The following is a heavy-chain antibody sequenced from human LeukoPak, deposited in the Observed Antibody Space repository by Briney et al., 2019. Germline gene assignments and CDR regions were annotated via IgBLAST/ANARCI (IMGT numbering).Heavy chain of an antibody. CDR3: ARATYCSSTSCRKGFDY. CDR2: INPNSGGT. V-gene: IGHV1-2*02. Sequence: ASVKVSCKASGYTFTGYYMHWVRQAPGQGLEWMGWINPNSGGTNYAQNFQGRVTMTRDTSISTAYMELSGLRSDDTAVYYCARATYCSSTSCRKGFDYWGQGTLVTVSS. CDR1: GYTFTGYY. D-gene: IGHD2-2*01. J-gene: IGHJ4*02.